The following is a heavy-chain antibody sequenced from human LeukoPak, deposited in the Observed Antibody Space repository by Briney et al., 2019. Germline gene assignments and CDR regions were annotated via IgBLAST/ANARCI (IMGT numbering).Heavy chain of an antibody. V-gene: IGHV3-23*01. Sequence: GGSLRLSCAASGFTFSNYPMNWDRQAPGKGLEWVSAITTDGSRTYHADSVKGRFTISRDNSKNTPYLQTNSLRAEDTAVYYCAKGNTVTPDYWGQGTLVTVSS. J-gene: IGHJ4*02. CDR1: GFTFSNYP. D-gene: IGHD4-17*01. CDR2: ITTDGSRT. CDR3: AKGNTVTPDY.